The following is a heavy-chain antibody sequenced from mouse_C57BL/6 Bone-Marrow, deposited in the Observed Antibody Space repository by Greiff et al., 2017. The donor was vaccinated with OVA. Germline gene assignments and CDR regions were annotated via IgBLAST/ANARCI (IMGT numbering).Heavy chain of an antibody. Sequence: QVQLQQPGAELVKPGASVKLSCKASGYTFTSYWLQWVKQRPGQGLEWIGEIDPSDSYTNYNQKFKGKATLTVDTSSSTAYMQLSSLTSEDSAVYYCAHGSSYGYFDVWGTGTTVTVSS. CDR2: IDPSDSYT. D-gene: IGHD1-1*01. J-gene: IGHJ1*03. V-gene: IGHV1-50*01. CDR1: GYTFTSYW. CDR3: AHGSSYGYFDV.